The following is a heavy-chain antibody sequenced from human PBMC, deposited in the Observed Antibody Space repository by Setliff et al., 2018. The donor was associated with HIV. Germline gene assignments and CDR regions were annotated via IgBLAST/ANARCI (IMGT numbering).Heavy chain of an antibody. CDR2: ISAYNVNT. CDR1: GYSFTSYG. D-gene: IGHD2-2*01. CDR3: ARGTTPLGWFDP. J-gene: IGHJ5*02. V-gene: IGHV1-18*01. Sequence: ASVKVSCKASGYSFTSYGVSWVRQAPGQGLEWMGWISAYNVNTNSAQKLQGRVTMTTDTSTSTAYMELRSLRTDDTAVYYCARGTTPLGWFDPWGQGTLVTVSS.